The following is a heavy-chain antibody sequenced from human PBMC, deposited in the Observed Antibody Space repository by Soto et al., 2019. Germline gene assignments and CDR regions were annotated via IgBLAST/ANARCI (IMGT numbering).Heavy chain of an antibody. Sequence: SVKVSCKASGGTFSSYAISWVRQAPGQGLEWMGGIIPIFGTANYAQKFQGRVTITADESTSTAYMELSSLRSEDTAVYYCAREIAAAGPHDYYYGMDVWGQGTTVTVSS. CDR3: AREIAAAGPHDYYYGMDV. CDR2: IIPIFGTA. V-gene: IGHV1-69*13. CDR1: GGTFSSYA. D-gene: IGHD6-13*01. J-gene: IGHJ6*02.